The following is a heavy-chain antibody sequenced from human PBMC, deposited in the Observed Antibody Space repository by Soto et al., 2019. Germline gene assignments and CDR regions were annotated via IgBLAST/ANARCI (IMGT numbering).Heavy chain of an antibody. V-gene: IGHV3-23*01. D-gene: IGHD3-3*01. CDR3: AKGPSYYDFWSGYSPFDY. Sequence: GGSLRLSCAASGFTFSSYAMSWVRQAPGKGLEWVSAISGSGGSTYYADSVKGRFTISRDNSKNTLYLQMNSLRAEDTAVYYCAKGPSYYDFWSGYSPFDYWGQGTLVTVSS. CDR2: ISGSGGST. CDR1: GFTFSSYA. J-gene: IGHJ4*02.